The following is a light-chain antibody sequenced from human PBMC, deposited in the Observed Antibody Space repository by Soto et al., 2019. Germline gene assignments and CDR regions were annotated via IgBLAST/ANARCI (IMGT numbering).Light chain of an antibody. J-gene: IGKJ1*01. CDR2: AAS. Sequence: AIQMTQSPSSLSASVGDRVTITCRASQGIRHDLGWYQQKPGKAPQLLIYAASTLHSGVPSRFSGSGSGTDFTLTISSLQPEDFATYYCLQDYNYPWTFGQGTKVEIK. CDR3: LQDYNYPWT. V-gene: IGKV1-6*01. CDR1: QGIRHD.